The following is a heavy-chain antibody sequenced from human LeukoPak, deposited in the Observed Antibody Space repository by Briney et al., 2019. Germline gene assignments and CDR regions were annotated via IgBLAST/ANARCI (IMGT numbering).Heavy chain of an antibody. V-gene: IGHV3-74*01. CDR1: GFTFSTYW. CDR2: INRDASSI. D-gene: IGHD6-19*01. J-gene: IGHJ6*03. Sequence: GGSLRLSCAASGFTFSTYWMHWVRQAPGKGLVWVSRINRDASSIAYADSVQGRFIISRDNAKNSLYLQMNSLRAEDTAVYYCARDQVASSGWRLIYYYYYYMDVWGKGTTVTVSS. CDR3: ARDQVASSGWRLIYYYYYYMDV.